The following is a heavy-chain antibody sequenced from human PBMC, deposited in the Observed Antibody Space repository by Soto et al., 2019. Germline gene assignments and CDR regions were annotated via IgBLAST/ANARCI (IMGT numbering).Heavy chain of an antibody. D-gene: IGHD2-8*02. Sequence: ASETLSLTCAVYGGSFSGYYWTWIRQPPGTGLEWIGEINHSGSTNYNPSLKSRVTISVDTSKNQFSLKLTAVTAADTAVYYCARAKITGLFDYWGQGTLVTVSS. V-gene: IGHV4-34*01. CDR1: GGSFSGYY. J-gene: IGHJ4*02. CDR3: ARAKITGLFDY. CDR2: INHSGST.